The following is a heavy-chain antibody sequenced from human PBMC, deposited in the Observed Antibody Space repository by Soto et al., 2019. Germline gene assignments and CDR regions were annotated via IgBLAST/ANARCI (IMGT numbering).Heavy chain of an antibody. J-gene: IGHJ4*02. D-gene: IGHD2-15*01. CDR1: GGTFSSYT. Sequence: SVKVSCKASGGTFSSYTISWVRQAPGQGLEWMGRIIPILGIANYAQKFQGRVTITADKSTSTAYMELSSLRSEDTAVYYCAVNTDYCSGGSCYSAPFDDYWGQGTLVTVSS. CDR3: AVNTDYCSGGSCYSAPFDDY. CDR2: IIPILGIA. V-gene: IGHV1-69*02.